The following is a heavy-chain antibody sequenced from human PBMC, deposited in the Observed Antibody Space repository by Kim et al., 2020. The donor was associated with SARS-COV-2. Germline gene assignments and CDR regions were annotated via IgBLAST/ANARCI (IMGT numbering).Heavy chain of an antibody. J-gene: IGHJ6*02. V-gene: IGHV5-51*01. Sequence: YSPSVQGMVTISADKSISTAYLQWSSLKASDTAMYYCASTYSSSWYGMDVWGQGTTVTVSS. CDR3: ASTYSSSWYGMDV. D-gene: IGHD6-13*01.